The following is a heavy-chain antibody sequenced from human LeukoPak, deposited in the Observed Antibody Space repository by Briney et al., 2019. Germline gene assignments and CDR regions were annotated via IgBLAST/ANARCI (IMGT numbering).Heavy chain of an antibody. CDR2: INPHNGDT. CDR3: ARVRRVYSSSSYYFDY. J-gene: IGHJ4*02. CDR1: GYTFTSYG. D-gene: IGHD6-13*01. V-gene: IGHV1-2*02. Sequence: GASVKVSCKASGYTFTSYGISWVRQAPGQGLEWMGWINPHNGDTNYAQRFQGRVTMSRDTSISTAYMELSRLRSDDTAVYYCARVRRVYSSSSYYFDYWGQGTLVTVSS.